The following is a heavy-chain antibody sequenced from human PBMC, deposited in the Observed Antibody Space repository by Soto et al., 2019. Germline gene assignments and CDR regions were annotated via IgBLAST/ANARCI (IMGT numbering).Heavy chain of an antibody. V-gene: IGHV4-31*03. CDR1: GGSISSGGYY. J-gene: IGHJ6*03. D-gene: IGHD2-2*01. CDR2: IYYSGST. Sequence: SETLSLTCTVSGGSISSGGYYWSWIRQHPGKGLEWIGYIYYSGSTYYNPSLKSRVTISVDTSKNQFSLKLSSVTAADTAVYYCARGRDCSSTSCYHYMDVWGKGTTVTVSS. CDR3: ARGRDCSSTSCYHYMDV.